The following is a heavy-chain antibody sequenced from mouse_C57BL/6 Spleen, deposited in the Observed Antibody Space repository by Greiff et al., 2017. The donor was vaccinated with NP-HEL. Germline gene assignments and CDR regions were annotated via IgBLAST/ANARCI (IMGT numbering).Heavy chain of an antibody. Sequence: VVESGPELVKPGASVKISCKASGYTFTDYYINWVKQRPGQGLEWIGWIYPGSGNTKYNEKFKGKATLTVDTSSSTAYMQLSSLTSEDSAVYFCARYSYYAMDYWGQGTSVTVSS. J-gene: IGHJ4*01. CDR1: GYTFTDYY. CDR3: ARYSYYAMDY. CDR2: IYPGSGNT. V-gene: IGHV1-84*01.